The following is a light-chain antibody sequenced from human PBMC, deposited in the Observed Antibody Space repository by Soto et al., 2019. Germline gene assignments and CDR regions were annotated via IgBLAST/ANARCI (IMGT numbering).Light chain of an antibody. CDR2: EVS. J-gene: IGLJ2*01. Sequence: QSALTQPPSASGSPGQSVTISCTGTSSDVGDYKFDSWYQQHPGKAPKLMIYEVSRRPSGVPDRFSGSKSGNTASLTVSGLQAEAEADYYCSSYAGNNNVVFGGGTKLTVL. CDR1: SSDVGDYKF. CDR3: SSYAGNNNVV. V-gene: IGLV2-8*01.